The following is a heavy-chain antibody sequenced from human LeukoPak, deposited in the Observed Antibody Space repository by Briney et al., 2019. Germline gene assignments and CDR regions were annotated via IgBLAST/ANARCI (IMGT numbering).Heavy chain of an antibody. J-gene: IGHJ5*02. CDR1: GGSFRGYY. D-gene: IGHD1-26*01. V-gene: IGHV4-34*01. CDR2: INHSGST. Sequence: TLSLTCAVYGGSFRGYYWSWIRQPPGKGLEWIGEINHSGSTNYNPSLKSRVTISVDTSKNQFSLKLSSVTAADTAVYYCARSSGIDPWGQGTLVTVPS. CDR3: ARSSGIDP.